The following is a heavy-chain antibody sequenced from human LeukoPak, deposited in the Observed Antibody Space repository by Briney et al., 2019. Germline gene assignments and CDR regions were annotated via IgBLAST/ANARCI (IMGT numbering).Heavy chain of an antibody. CDR2: IYYTRST. CDR3: ARDLGGCSGGSCPPGWFDP. D-gene: IGHD2-15*01. V-gene: IGHV4-59*12. Sequence: PSETLSLTCTVSGGSISSYYWSWIRQPPGKGLEWIGYIYYTRSTHYNPSLKSRVTISVDTSKNQFSLKLSSVTAADTAVYYCARDLGGCSGGSCPPGWFDPWGQGTLVTVSS. J-gene: IGHJ5*02. CDR1: GGSISSYY.